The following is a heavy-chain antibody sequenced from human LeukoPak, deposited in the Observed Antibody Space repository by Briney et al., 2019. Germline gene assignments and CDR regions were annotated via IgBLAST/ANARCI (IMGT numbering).Heavy chain of an antibody. Sequence: GGSLRLSCAASGFTFSSYGMHWVRQAPGKGLEWVAFIRYDGSNKYYADSVKGRFTISRDNSKNTLYLQMNSLRAEETAVYYCAKPVDIVATDPGQNWFDPWGQGTLVTVSS. D-gene: IGHD5-12*01. CDR2: IRYDGSNK. V-gene: IGHV3-30*02. CDR3: AKPVDIVATDPGQNWFDP. CDR1: GFTFSSYG. J-gene: IGHJ5*02.